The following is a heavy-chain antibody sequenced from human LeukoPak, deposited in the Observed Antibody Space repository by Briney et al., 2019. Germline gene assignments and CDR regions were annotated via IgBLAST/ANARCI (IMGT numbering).Heavy chain of an antibody. CDR1: GGSISSSAYN. D-gene: IGHD3-9*01. Sequence: SETLSLTCTVSGGSISSSAYNWGWVRQPPGKGLEWIGTIYFSGSTYYNPSLKSRVTISVDTSKNQFSLKLSSVTAADTAVYYCARQDTFYDFLTGYYLDYWGQGTLVTVPS. V-gene: IGHV4-39*01. CDR3: ARQDTFYDFLTGYYLDY. J-gene: IGHJ4*02. CDR2: IYFSGST.